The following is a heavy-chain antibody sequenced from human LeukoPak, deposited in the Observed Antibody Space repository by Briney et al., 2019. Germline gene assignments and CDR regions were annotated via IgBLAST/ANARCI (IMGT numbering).Heavy chain of an antibody. V-gene: IGHV4-34*01. CDR1: GGSFSGYY. CDR3: ARARCDSSSCYANFDS. J-gene: IGHJ4*02. CDR2: INHSGST. Sequence: SETLSLTCAVYGGSFSGYYWSWIRQPPGKGLEWIGEINHSGSTNYNSSLKSRVTISVDTSKSQLSLKLNSVTAADTAFYYCARARCDSSSCYANFDSWGQGTLVTVSS. D-gene: IGHD2-2*01.